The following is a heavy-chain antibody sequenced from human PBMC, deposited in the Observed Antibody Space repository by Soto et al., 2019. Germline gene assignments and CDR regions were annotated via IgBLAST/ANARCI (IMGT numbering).Heavy chain of an antibody. D-gene: IGHD3-10*01. Sequence: QVQLQESGPGLVKPSETLSLTCTVSGGSISSYYWSWIRQPPGKGLEWIGYIYYSGSTNYNPSLKSRVTISVDTSKNQFSLKRHSMTAADTAVYYCARHNYGSGSTYFDYWGQGTLVTVSS. CDR3: ARHNYGSGSTYFDY. V-gene: IGHV4-59*08. CDR1: GGSISSYY. J-gene: IGHJ4*02. CDR2: IYYSGST.